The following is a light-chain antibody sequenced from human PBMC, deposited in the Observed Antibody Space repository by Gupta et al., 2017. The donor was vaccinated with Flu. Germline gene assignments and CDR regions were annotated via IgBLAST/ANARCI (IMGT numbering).Light chain of an antibody. CDR1: QSISSW. CDR2: QAS. CDR3: QQDNNYWT. V-gene: IGKV1-5*03. Sequence: DIQMTQSPSTLSASVGDRVTITCRASQSISSWLAWYQQKAGKAPKLLIYQASNLESGVPSRFSGSGSGTEFTLTISSLQPDDSATYYCQQDNNYWTFGQGTKVEIK. J-gene: IGKJ1*01.